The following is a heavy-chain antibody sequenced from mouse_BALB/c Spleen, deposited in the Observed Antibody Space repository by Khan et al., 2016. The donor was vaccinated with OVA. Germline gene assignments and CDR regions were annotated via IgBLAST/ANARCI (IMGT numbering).Heavy chain of an antibody. Sequence: VQLKESGTVLARPGSSVKMSCKTSGYSFTNYLIHWVKQRPGQGLEWIGDIYPGNSETTYNQKFKDKAKLTADTSASTAYMELSSLTNEDFAVYDCTRGRYSSFAYWGQGTLVTVSA. V-gene: IGHV1-5*01. CDR3: TRGRYSSFAY. CDR2: IYPGNSET. CDR1: GYSFTNYL. J-gene: IGHJ3*01. D-gene: IGHD2-12*01.